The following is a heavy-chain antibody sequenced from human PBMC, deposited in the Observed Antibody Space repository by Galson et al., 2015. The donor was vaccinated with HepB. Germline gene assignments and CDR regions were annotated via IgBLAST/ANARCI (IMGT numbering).Heavy chain of an antibody. Sequence: SLRLSCALSGFTFNSFAMHWVRQAPGKGLEWVAFISYDGSNKYYTDSVKGRFTISIDKSKSTLFLQMSTLRPEDTAIYYCAREGGQKPTIDYWGQGTLVTVSS. J-gene: IGHJ4*02. CDR3: AREGGQKPTIDY. CDR1: GFTFNSFA. D-gene: IGHD3-16*01. V-gene: IGHV3-30*10. CDR2: ISYDGSNK.